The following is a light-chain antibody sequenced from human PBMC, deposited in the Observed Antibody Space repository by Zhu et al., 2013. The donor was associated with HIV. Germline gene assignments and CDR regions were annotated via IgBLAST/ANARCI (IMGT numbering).Light chain of an antibody. CDR1: QSVSSSY. V-gene: IGKV3-20*01. J-gene: IGKJ3*01. CDR2: GAS. Sequence: EIVLTQSPGTLSLSPGERATLSCRASQSVSSSYLAWYQQKPGQAPRLLIYGASSRATDIPDRFSGSGSGTDFTLTISSLQAEDVATYYCQKYNSAPLTFGPGTKVDIK. CDR3: QKYNSAPLT.